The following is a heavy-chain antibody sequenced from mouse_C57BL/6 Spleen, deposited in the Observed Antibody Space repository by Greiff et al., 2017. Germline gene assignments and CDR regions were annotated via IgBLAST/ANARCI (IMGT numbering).Heavy chain of an antibody. Sequence: EVHLVESGPGLVKPSQSLSLTCSVTGYSITSGYYWNWIRQFPGNKLEWMGYISYDGSNNYNPSLKNRISITRDTSKNQFFLKLNSVTTEDTATYYCARADYDGFAYWGQGTLVTVSA. J-gene: IGHJ3*01. D-gene: IGHD2-4*01. CDR2: ISYDGSN. CDR3: ARADYDGFAY. CDR1: GYSITSGYY. V-gene: IGHV3-6*01.